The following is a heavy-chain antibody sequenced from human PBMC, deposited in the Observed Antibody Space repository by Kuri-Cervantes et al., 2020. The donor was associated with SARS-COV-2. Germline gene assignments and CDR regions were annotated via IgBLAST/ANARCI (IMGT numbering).Heavy chain of an antibody. Sequence: GGSLRLSCAASGLTFSSYAMSWVRQAPGKGLEWVSAIGGSGGSTYYADSVKGQFTISRDNSKNTLYLQMNSLRAEDTAVYYCAKAGSRWYYYYMDVWGKGTTVTVSS. J-gene: IGHJ6*03. V-gene: IGHV3-23*01. CDR3: AKAGSRWYYYYMDV. CDR1: GLTFSSYA. D-gene: IGHD3-22*01. CDR2: IGGSGGST.